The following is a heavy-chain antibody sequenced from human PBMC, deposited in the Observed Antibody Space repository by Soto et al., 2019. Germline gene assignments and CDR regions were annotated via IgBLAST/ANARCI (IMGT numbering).Heavy chain of an antibody. Sequence: SETLSLTCTVSGGSIYRSGYYWGWVRQPPGRGLEWIGNIDYNGVTYSNPSLKSRVTISRDTSKNQFSLKLTSVTAADTALYYCGKVLVGATGHTDSDSWGPGTLVTVSS. D-gene: IGHD2-15*01. CDR3: GKVLVGATGHTDSDS. V-gene: IGHV4-39*01. CDR1: GGSIYRSGYY. CDR2: IDYNGVT. J-gene: IGHJ4*02.